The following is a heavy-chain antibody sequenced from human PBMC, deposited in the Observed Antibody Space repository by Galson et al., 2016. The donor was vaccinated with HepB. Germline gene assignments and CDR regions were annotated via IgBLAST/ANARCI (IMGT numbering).Heavy chain of an antibody. CDR1: GFTFEDYG. J-gene: IGHJ4*02. CDR3: DSPRVGWLSIHD. Sequence: SLRLSCAASGFTFEDYGMFWVRQAPGKGLLWLSYISGDGRSIYYADSVKGRFTISRYNNKNSLFLQMTSLKSEDIGLYFCDSPRVGWLSIHDWGQGTPVAVSS. D-gene: IGHD2-15*01. CDR2: ISGDGRSI. V-gene: IGHV3-43*02.